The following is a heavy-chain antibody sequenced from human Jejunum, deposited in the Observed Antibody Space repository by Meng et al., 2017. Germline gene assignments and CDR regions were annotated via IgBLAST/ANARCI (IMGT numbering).Heavy chain of an antibody. CDR2: FTGTTTSP. CDR1: GFTFSIYW. CDR3: AKLTYL. J-gene: IGHJ4*02. D-gene: IGHD3-16*01. V-gene: IGHV3-23*01. Sequence: GESLKISCAASGFTFSIYWMHWVRQAPGTGLVWVSTFTGTTTSPYYADSVKGRFTISRDNSKNTLYLQMNSLRAEDTAVYYCAKLTYLWGQGTLVTVSS.